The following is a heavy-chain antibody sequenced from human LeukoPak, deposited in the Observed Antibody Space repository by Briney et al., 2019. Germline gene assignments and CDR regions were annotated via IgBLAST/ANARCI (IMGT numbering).Heavy chain of an antibody. V-gene: IGHV3-33*01. CDR1: GFTFSSYG. CDR3: ARASLGYCSSTSCYEPGDAFDI. Sequence: SGGSLRLSCAASGFTFSSYGMHWVRQAPGKGLEWVAAIWYDGSNKYYADSVKGRFTISRDNSKNTLYLQMNSLRAEDTAVYYCARASLGYCSSTSCYEPGDAFDIWGQGTMVTGSS. J-gene: IGHJ3*02. CDR2: IWYDGSNK. D-gene: IGHD2-2*01.